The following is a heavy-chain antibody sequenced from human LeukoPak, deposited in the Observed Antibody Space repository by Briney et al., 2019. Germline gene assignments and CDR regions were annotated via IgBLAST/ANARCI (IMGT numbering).Heavy chain of an antibody. Sequence: SVKVSCKASGGTFSSYAISWVRQAPGQGLEWMGGIIPIFGTANYARKFQGRVTITADESTSTAYMELSSLRSEDTAVYYCARVISGWLATWGQGTLVTVSS. CDR1: GGTFSSYA. CDR2: IIPIFGTA. CDR3: ARVISGWLAT. J-gene: IGHJ5*02. V-gene: IGHV1-69*13. D-gene: IGHD5-24*01.